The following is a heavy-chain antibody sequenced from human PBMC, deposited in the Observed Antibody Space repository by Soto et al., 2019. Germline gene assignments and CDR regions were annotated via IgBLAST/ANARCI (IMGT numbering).Heavy chain of an antibody. CDR1: GDSISSGSYY. D-gene: IGHD3-22*01. V-gene: IGHV4-61*01. Sequence: SETLSLTCTVSGDSISSGSYYWSWVRQPPGKGLECIGYIYYTGSTNYKTSLSSRVTISVDTSKNQFSLKPNSVAAADTAVYYCASLDSSGSLDYWGQGTLVTVSS. CDR2: IYYTGST. J-gene: IGHJ4*02. CDR3: ASLDSSGSLDY.